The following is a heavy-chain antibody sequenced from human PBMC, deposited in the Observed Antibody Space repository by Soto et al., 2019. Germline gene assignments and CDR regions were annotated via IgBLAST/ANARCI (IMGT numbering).Heavy chain of an antibody. J-gene: IGHJ5*02. V-gene: IGHV4-4*07. CDR2: IYTTGST. Sequence: QVQLQESGPGLVKPSETLSLACNVSGASISIYYWSWIRQSAGKGLEWIGRIYTTGSTNYNPSLRSRVTMSIDSSKNQFSLKLTSVTAAATAVYYCVRDRLNWFDPWGQGALVTVSS. CDR3: VRDRLNWFDP. CDR1: GASISIYY.